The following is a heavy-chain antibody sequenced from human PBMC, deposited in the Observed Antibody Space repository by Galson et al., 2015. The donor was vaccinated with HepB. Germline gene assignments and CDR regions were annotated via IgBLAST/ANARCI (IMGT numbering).Heavy chain of an antibody. CDR2: INPNSGGT. Sequence: SVKVSCKASGYTFTGYYMHWVRQAPGQGLEWMGWINPNSGGTNYAQKFQGRVTVTRDTSISTAYMELSRLRSDDTAVYYCAREKQQLGTYGPWGQGTLVTVSS. J-gene: IGHJ5*02. CDR1: GYTFTGYY. V-gene: IGHV1-2*02. CDR3: AREKQQLGTYGP. D-gene: IGHD6-13*01.